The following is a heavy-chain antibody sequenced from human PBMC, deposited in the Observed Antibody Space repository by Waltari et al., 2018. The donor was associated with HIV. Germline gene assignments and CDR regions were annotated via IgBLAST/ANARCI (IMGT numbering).Heavy chain of an antibody. CDR1: GGTFSSYA. CDR3: GYEVFGTGIQLWLPDY. V-gene: IGHV1-69*01. CDR2: IIPIFGTA. Sequence: QVQLVQSGAEVKKPGSSVKVSCKASGGTFSSYAISWVRQAPGQGLEWMGGIIPIFGTANDAQKFQGRVTITADESTSTAYMELSSLRSEDTAVYYCGYEVFGTGIQLWLPDYWGQGTLVTVSS. J-gene: IGHJ4*02. D-gene: IGHD5-18*01.